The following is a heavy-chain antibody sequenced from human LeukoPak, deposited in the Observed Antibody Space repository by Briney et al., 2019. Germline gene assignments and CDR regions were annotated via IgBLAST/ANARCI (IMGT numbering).Heavy chain of an antibody. Sequence: GGSLRLSCAASGFTFSSYEMNWVRQAPGKGLEWVAVISYDGSNKYYADSVKGRFTISRDNSKNTLYLQMNSLRAEDTAVYYCAKGVVVAPDVTPFDYWGQGTLVTVSS. CDR3: AKGVVVAPDVTPFDY. V-gene: IGHV3-30*04. J-gene: IGHJ4*02. CDR1: GFTFSSYE. CDR2: ISYDGSNK. D-gene: IGHD2-2*01.